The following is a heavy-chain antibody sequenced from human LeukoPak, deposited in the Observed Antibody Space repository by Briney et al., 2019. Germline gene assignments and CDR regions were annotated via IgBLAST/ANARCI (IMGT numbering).Heavy chain of an antibody. V-gene: IGHV4-61*02. CDR2: ISATGDT. CDR3: ARGLSNSWYYFHY. D-gene: IGHD6-13*01. CDR1: GGFISSGAYY. J-gene: IGHJ4*02. Sequence: SQTLSLTCIVSGGFISSGAYYWSWIRQPAGKGLEWIGRISATGDTNYNPSLKSRVTMSVDTSKNQFSLNLSSVTAADTAVYFCARGLSNSWYYFHYWGQGTLVTVSS.